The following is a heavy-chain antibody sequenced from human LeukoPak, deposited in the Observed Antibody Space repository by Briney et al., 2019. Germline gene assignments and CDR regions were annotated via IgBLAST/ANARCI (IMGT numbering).Heavy chain of an antibody. D-gene: IGHD3-3*01. V-gene: IGHV4-61*02. Sequence: SETLSLTCTVSGGSISSGSYYWRWIRQPAGKGLEWIGRIYTSGSTNYNPSLKSRVTISVDTSKNQFSLKLSSVTAADTAVYYCARGGYDFWSGYSTLGGYYYYYMDVWGKGTTVTVSS. CDR2: IYTSGST. CDR3: ARGGYDFWSGYSTLGGYYYYYMDV. J-gene: IGHJ6*03. CDR1: GGSISSGSYY.